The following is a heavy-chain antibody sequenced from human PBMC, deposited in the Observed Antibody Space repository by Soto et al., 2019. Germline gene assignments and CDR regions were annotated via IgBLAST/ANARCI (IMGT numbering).Heavy chain of an antibody. D-gene: IGHD2-21*01. J-gene: IGHJ4*02. V-gene: IGHV3-23*01. Sequence: EVQLLESGGGLVQPGGSLRLSCAASGFTFSSYAMTWVRQAPGKGLEWVSAISGSGESTYYADSVKGRFTISRDNSKNTLYLQMNSLRAEDTAVYYCVRAPLDPYSADYFDNWGQGTLVTVSS. CDR3: VRAPLDPYSADYFDN. CDR2: ISGSGEST. CDR1: GFTFSSYA.